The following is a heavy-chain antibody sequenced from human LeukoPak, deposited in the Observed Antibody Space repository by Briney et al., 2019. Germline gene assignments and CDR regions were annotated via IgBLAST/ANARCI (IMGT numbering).Heavy chain of an antibody. CDR1: GFTFSSYW. CDR3: ARVGCSGGSCYSGRGPFDP. J-gene: IGHJ5*02. Sequence: GGSLRLSCAASGFTFSSYWMSWVRQAPGKGLEWVANIKQDGSEKYYVDSVKGRFTISRDNAKNSLYLQMNSLRAEDTAVYYCARVGCSGGSCYSGRGPFDPWGQEPWSPSPQ. CDR2: IKQDGSEK. V-gene: IGHV3-7*01. D-gene: IGHD2-15*01.